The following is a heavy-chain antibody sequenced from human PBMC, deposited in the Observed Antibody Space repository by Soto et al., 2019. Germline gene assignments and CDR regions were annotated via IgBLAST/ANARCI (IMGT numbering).Heavy chain of an antibody. Sequence: XATLSLSCAVYGGSFSGYYLSWIRQPPGKGLEWIGEINHSGSTNYNPSLKSRVTISVDTSKNQFSLKLSSVTAADTAVYYCAREDTPNWFDPWGQGTLVTVSS. J-gene: IGHJ5*02. CDR1: GGSFSGYY. CDR2: INHSGST. CDR3: AREDTPNWFDP. D-gene: IGHD5-18*01. V-gene: IGHV4-34*01.